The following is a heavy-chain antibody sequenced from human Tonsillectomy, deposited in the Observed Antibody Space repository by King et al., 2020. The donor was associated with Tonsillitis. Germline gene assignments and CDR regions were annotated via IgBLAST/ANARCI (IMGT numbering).Heavy chain of an antibody. D-gene: IGHD2-21*02. CDR2: IKQYGSER. J-gene: IGHJ3*02. Sequence: VQLVESGGGLVQPGGSLRLSCAASGFTFCNFCVNLVRQAPGKGVEWVANIKQYGSERYYVDFVRGRLTISRDNANNALYVQMNSLRAEDTAVYYCARGRYCGGDCNAFDIWGQGTMVTVSS. CDR1: GFTFCNFC. CDR3: ARGRYCGGDCNAFDI. V-gene: IGHV3-7*03.